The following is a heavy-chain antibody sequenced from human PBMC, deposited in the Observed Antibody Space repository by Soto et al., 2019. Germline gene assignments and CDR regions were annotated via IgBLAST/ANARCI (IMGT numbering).Heavy chain of an antibody. CDR2: ISYSGST. CDR1: GGSISNFY. Sequence: SETLSLTCTVSGGSISNFYWSWIRQPPGKGLEYIGHISYSGSTNYNPSLKSRITISLDMSKTQFSLKLSSVTAADTAVYYCARLSSRSGAFDIWGQGTMVTVSS. CDR3: ARLSSRSGAFDI. V-gene: IGHV4-59*08. J-gene: IGHJ3*02. D-gene: IGHD6-6*01.